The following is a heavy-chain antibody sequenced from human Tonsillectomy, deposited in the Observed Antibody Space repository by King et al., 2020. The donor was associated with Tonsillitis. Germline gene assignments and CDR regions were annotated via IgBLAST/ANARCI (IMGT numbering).Heavy chain of an antibody. CDR3: AKEAKGTVGFDFDY. CDR1: GFTFSSYA. Sequence: VQLVESGGDLVQPGESLRLSCAASGFTFSSYAMSWVRQAPGKGLEWVSGINDNGHSTYYADSVRGRFTISSDNSKNTLYLQMNSLRDEDTAVYSCAKEAKGTVGFDFDYWGKGTLVTVSA. D-gene: IGHD1/OR15-1a*01. V-gene: IGHV3-23*04. J-gene: IGHJ4*02. CDR2: INDNGHST.